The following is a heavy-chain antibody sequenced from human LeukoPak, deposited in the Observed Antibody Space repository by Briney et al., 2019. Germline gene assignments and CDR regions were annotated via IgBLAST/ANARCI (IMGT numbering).Heavy chain of an antibody. CDR3: GRDPNGDYIGAFDM. CDR2: ISGSGGST. Sequence: GGSLRLSCAASGFTFSSYAMSWVRQAPGKGLEWVSAISGSGGSTYHADSVKDRFTISRDNSKNTLYLQMNSLRAEDTAVYYCGRDPNGDYIGAFDMWGQGTVVTVSS. V-gene: IGHV3-23*01. CDR1: GFTFSSYA. D-gene: IGHD4-17*01. J-gene: IGHJ3*02.